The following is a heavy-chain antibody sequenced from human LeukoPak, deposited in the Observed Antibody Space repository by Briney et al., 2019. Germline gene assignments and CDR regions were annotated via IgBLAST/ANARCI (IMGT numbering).Heavy chain of an antibody. CDR2: INHSGST. J-gene: IGHJ5*02. CDR1: GGSFSGYY. Sequence: SETLSLTCAVYGGSFSGYYWSWIRQPPGKGLEWIGEINHSGSTNYNPSLKSRVTISVDTSKNQFSLKLSSVTAADTAVYYCARGSLSIAAAGTSITRTTSAAENWFDTWGQGTLVTVSS. CDR3: ARGSLSIAAAGTSITRTTSAAENWFDT. D-gene: IGHD6-13*01. V-gene: IGHV4-34*01.